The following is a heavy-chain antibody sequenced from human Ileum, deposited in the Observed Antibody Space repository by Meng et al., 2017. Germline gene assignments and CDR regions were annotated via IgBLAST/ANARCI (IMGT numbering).Heavy chain of an antibody. J-gene: IGHJ4*02. CDR2: INAGNGNI. D-gene: IGHD1-1*01. CDR1: GYTFRNYP. Sequence: QVQLVQSGTEVKKVGASVKVSCTASGYTFRNYPLHWVRQAPGQRPEWMGWINAGNGNIKISQKFQGRITITSDTSATAYMELSSLRSEDTAVYFCARENDNWHYFDYWGQGSLVTVSS. CDR3: ARENDNWHYFDY. V-gene: IGHV1-3*01.